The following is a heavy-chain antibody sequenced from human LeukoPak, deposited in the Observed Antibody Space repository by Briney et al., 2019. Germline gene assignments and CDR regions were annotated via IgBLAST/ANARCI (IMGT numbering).Heavy chain of an antibody. CDR3: ARGYRYVVY. V-gene: IGHV3-7*03. D-gene: IGHD6-13*01. CDR2: INQDGSGK. CDR1: GGTFSSYT. Sequence: SCKASGGTFSSYTISWVRQAPGKGLEWVANINQDGSGKDYVDSLKGRFTISRDNTKNSLYLQMNSLRAEDTAVYYCARGYRYVVYWGQGTLVTVSS. J-gene: IGHJ4*02.